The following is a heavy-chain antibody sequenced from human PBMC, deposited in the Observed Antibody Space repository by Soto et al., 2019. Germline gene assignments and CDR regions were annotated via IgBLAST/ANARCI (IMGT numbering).Heavy chain of an antibody. Sequence: EVQLLESGGGLVQPGGSLRLSCAASGFTFSSYAMTWVRQAPGKGLEWVSAISGSGVSTYYADSVKGRFTISRDNSKNTLYLQMNSLRAEDTAMYYCAKDDYGDDAYYFHYWGQGTLVTVSS. V-gene: IGHV3-23*01. CDR2: ISGSGVST. CDR3: AKDDYGDDAYYFHY. D-gene: IGHD4-17*01. CDR1: GFTFSSYA. J-gene: IGHJ4*02.